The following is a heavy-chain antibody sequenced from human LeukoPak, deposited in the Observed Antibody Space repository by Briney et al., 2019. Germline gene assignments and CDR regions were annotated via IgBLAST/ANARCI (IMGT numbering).Heavy chain of an antibody. CDR1: GFTVSSNY. J-gene: IGHJ5*02. V-gene: IGHV3-66*01. CDR2: IYSGGST. D-gene: IGHD3-10*01. CDR3: ALSALGSYNWFDP. Sequence: GGSLRLSCAASGFTVSSNYMSWVRQAPGKGLEWVSVIYSGGSTYYADSVKGRFTISIDNSKNTLYLQMNSLRAEDTAVYYCALSALGSYNWFDPWGQGTMVTVSS.